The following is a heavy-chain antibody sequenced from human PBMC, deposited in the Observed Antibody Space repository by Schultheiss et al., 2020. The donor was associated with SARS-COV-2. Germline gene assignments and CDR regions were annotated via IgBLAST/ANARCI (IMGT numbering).Heavy chain of an antibody. D-gene: IGHD2-15*01. CDR1: GYTFTGYY. V-gene: IGHV1-2*04. CDR3: ARDPSWECSGGSCGPFDY. Sequence: ASVKVSCKASGYTFTGYYMHWVRQAPGQGLEWMGWINPNSGGTNYAQKFQGWVTMTRDTSTSTVYMELSSLRSEDTAVYYCARDPSWECSGGSCGPFDYWGQGTLVTVSS. J-gene: IGHJ4*02. CDR2: INPNSGGT.